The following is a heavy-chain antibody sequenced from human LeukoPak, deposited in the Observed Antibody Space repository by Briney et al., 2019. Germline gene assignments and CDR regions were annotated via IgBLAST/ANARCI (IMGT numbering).Heavy chain of an antibody. D-gene: IGHD2-21*01. CDR3: ARGLVGLDY. V-gene: IGHV4-39*07. Sequence: SETLSLTCTVSGASISSSTYYWAWIRQPPGKSLEWIGSIYSSGLTYYHPSLKSRLIISSDTSNNQFSLKLSSVTAADTAVYYCARGLVGLDYWGQGTLVTVSS. CDR2: IYSSGLT. CDR1: GASISSSTYY. J-gene: IGHJ4*02.